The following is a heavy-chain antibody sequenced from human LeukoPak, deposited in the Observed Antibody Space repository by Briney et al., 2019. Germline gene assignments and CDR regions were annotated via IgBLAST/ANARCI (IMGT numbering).Heavy chain of an antibody. D-gene: IGHD6-6*01. CDR1: RFTSIEYA. Sequence: GGSPRLSCTTPRFTSIEYAMNSGPHTPRKGLECVSSISGSGGTTYYADSVRGRFTISRDHSRSPVYLQMNSLRAEDTAVYYCVKVGLIAPRPPYYFDYWGPGTLVTVSS. V-gene: IGHV3-23*01. CDR3: VKVGLIAPRPPYYFDY. J-gene: IGHJ4*02. CDR2: ISGSGGTT.